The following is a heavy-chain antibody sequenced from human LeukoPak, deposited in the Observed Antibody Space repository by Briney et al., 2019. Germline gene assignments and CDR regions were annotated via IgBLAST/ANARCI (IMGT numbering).Heavy chain of an antibody. Sequence: PGGSLRLSCSASGFTFNSYAMHWVRQAPGKGLEYVSAISSNGGSTYYADSVKGRFTISIDNSKNTLYLQMSSLRAEDTAVYYCVSSRRYYDSSAYPYWGQGTLVTVSS. CDR3: VSSRRYYDSSAYPY. D-gene: IGHD3-22*01. V-gene: IGHV3-64D*09. CDR2: ISSNGGST. J-gene: IGHJ4*02. CDR1: GFTFNSYA.